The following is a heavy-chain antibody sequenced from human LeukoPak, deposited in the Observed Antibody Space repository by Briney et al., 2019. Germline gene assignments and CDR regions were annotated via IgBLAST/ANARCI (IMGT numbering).Heavy chain of an antibody. CDR3: AREGGPDPAFDY. CDR2: IYYSGST. Sequence: SETLSLTCTVSGGSISSYYWSWIRQPPGKGLEWIGYIYYSGSTNYNPSLKSRVTISVDTSKNQFSLKLSSVTAADTAAYYCAREGGPDPAFDYWGQGTLVTVSS. V-gene: IGHV4-59*12. CDR1: GGSISSYY. J-gene: IGHJ4*02.